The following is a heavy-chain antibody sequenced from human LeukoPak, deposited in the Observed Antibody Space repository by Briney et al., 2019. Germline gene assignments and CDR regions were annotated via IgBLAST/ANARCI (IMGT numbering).Heavy chain of an antibody. V-gene: IGHV4-34*01. CDR3: ARGRSRITIFGVVTGLRWFDP. CDR1: GGSLSGYY. J-gene: IGHJ5*02. Sequence: SETLSLTCAVYGGSLSGYYWSWIRQPPGKGLEWIGEINHSGSTNYNPSLKSRVTISVGTSKNQFSLKLSSVTAADTAVYYCARGRSRITIFGVVTGLRWFDPWGQGTLVTVSS. CDR2: INHSGST. D-gene: IGHD3-3*01.